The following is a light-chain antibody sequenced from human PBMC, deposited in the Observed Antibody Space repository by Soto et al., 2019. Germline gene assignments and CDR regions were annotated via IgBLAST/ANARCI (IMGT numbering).Light chain of an antibody. CDR3: QQYNTYPYT. J-gene: IGKJ2*01. CDR1: QGLSTW. CDR2: MAS. Sequence: DIQMTQAPYTLSASVGDRVTITCRASQGLSTWLAWYQQKPGKAPKLLIYMASNLEGGVPSRFSGSGSGREFTLTSTSLQPDDFATYYCQQYNTYPYTFGQGTELEIK. V-gene: IGKV1-5*03.